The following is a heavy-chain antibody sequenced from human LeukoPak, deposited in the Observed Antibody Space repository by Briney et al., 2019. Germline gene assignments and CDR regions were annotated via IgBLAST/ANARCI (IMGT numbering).Heavy chain of an antibody. J-gene: IGHJ5*02. D-gene: IGHD2/OR15-2a*01. CDR1: GFTFSNYW. CDR2: IKQDGGEK. V-gene: IGHV3-7*01. CDR3: ARIPNSANFPNWFDP. Sequence: PGGSLRLSCAASGFTFSNYWMNWVRQAPGKGLEWVANIKQDGGEKSYVDSVKGRFTISRDNAKNSLYLQMNSLRAEDTAVYYCARIPNSANFPNWFDPWGQGTLVTVSS.